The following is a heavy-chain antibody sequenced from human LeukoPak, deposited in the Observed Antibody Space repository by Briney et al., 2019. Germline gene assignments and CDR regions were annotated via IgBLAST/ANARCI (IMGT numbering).Heavy chain of an antibody. CDR2: ISGSGSTI. V-gene: IGHV3-48*04. J-gene: IGHJ4*02. Sequence: GGSLRLSCAASGFTFSSYSMNWVRQAPGKGLEWVSYISGSGSTIYYTDSVKGRFTISRDNARNSLDLQMNSLRAEDTAVYYCARGPMLRGVIIRRSKSGYFDYWGQGTLVTVSS. D-gene: IGHD3-10*01. CDR1: GFTFSSYS. CDR3: ARGPMLRGVIIRRSKSGYFDY.